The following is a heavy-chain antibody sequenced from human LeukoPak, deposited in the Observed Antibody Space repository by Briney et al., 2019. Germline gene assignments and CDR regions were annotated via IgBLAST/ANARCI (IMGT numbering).Heavy chain of an antibody. CDR3: ARSAVHGRLLFDKVRYNWFDP. J-gene: IGHJ5*02. CDR1: GYTFTGYY. Sequence: SVKVSCKASGYTFTGYYMHWVRQAPGQGLEWMGRIIPIFGTANYAQKFQGRVTITTDESTSTAYMELSSLRSEDTAVYYCARSAVHGRLLFDKVRYNWFDPWGQGTLVTVSS. CDR2: IIPIFGTA. D-gene: IGHD2-21*02. V-gene: IGHV1-69*05.